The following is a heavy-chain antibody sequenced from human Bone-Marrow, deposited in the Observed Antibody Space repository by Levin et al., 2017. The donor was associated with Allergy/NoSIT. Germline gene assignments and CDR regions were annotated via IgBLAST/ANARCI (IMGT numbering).Heavy chain of an antibody. J-gene: IGHJ6*02. Sequence: SQTLSLTCVISGDSVSSKSAAWNWIRQSPSRGLEWLGRAYYRSEWYYDFAVSVKGRITIIPDTSKNQFSLQLNSVTPDDTAVYYCSRGDYRVSNYYYYGLDVWGQGTTVTVSS. V-gene: IGHV6-1*01. CDR2: AYYRSEWYY. D-gene: IGHD3-16*02. CDR3: SRGDYRVSNYYYYGLDV. CDR1: GDSVSSKSAA.